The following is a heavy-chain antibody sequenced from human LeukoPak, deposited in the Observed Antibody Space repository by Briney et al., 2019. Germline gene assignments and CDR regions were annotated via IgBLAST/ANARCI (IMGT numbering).Heavy chain of an antibody. V-gene: IGHV3-23*01. J-gene: IGHJ6*02. CDR2: ISGSGGST. Sequence: GGSLRLSCAASGFTFSSYAMSWVRQAPGKGLEWVSAISGSGGSTYYADSVKGRFTISRDNSKNTLYLQMNSLRAEDTAVYYCAKYRIDWLLYSYYGMDVWGQGTTVTVSS. CDR1: GFTFSSYA. D-gene: IGHD3-9*01. CDR3: AKYRIDWLLYSYYGMDV.